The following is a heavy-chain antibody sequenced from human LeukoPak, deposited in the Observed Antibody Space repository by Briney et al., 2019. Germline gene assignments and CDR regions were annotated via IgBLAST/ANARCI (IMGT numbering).Heavy chain of an antibody. D-gene: IGHD4-17*01. CDR1: GGTFSSYT. CDR2: IIPILGIA. CDR3: ASENGDYSGHWFDP. J-gene: IGHJ5*02. V-gene: IGHV1-69*02. Sequence: SVEVSCKASGGTFSSYTISWVRQAPGQGLEWMGRIIPILGIANYAQKFQGRVTITADKSTSTAYMELSSLRSEDTAVYYCASENGDYSGHWFDPWGQGTLVTVSS.